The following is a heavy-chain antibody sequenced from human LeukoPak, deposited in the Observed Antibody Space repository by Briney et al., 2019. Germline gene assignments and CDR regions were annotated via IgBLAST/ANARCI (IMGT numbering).Heavy chain of an antibody. V-gene: IGHV1-2*02. CDR3: AIHEEWELLTDDAFDI. J-gene: IGHJ3*02. CDR1: GYTFTGYY. Sequence: ASVKVSCKASGYTFTGYYMHWVRQAPGQGLEWMGWINPNSGGTNYAQKFQGRVTMTRDTSISTAYMELSRLRSDDKAVYYCAIHEEWELLTDDAFDIWGQGTMVTVSS. D-gene: IGHD1-26*01. CDR2: INPNSGGT.